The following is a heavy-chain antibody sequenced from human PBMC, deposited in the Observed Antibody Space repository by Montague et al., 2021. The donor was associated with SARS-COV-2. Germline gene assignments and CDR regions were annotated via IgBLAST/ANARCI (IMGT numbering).Heavy chain of an antibody. Sequence: SLRLSCAASGFTVSSNYMSWVRQAPGKGLEWVSVISSGGSTYYADSVKGRFTISRDNSKNTLYLQMNSLRAEDTAVYYCARDPGSSGWYYYFDYWGQGTLVTVSS. CDR3: ARDPGSSGWYYYFDY. J-gene: IGHJ4*02. V-gene: IGHV3-66*01. D-gene: IGHD6-19*01. CDR1: GFTVSSNY. CDR2: ISSGGST.